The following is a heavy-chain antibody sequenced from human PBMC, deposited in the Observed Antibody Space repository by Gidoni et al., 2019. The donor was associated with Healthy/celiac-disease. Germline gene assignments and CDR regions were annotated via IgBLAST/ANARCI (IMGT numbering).Heavy chain of an antibody. CDR1: GFTFSSYG. CDR3: ARDPGIYYYFDY. D-gene: IGHD2-15*01. Sequence: QVQLVESGGGVVQPGRSLRLSCAAAGFTFSSYGMHWVRQAPGKGLEWVAVLWYDGSNKYYADSVKGRFTISRDSSKNTLYLQMDSLRAEDTAVYYCARDPGIYYYFDYWGQGTLVTVSS. CDR2: LWYDGSNK. J-gene: IGHJ4*02. V-gene: IGHV3-33*01.